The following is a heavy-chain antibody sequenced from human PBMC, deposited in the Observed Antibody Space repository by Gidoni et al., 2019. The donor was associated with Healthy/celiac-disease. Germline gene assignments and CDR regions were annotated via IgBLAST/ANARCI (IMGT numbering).Heavy chain of an antibody. CDR2: MNPNSGNT. CDR1: GYTFTSYD. Sequence: QVQLVQSAAEVKKPGASVKVSCKPSGYTFTSYDINWVRQATGQGLEWTGWMNPNSGNTGYAQKFHGRVTMTRNTSISTAYMELSSLRSEDTAVYYCARGSASIFGVVINWFDPWGQGTLVTVSS. J-gene: IGHJ5*02. D-gene: IGHD3-3*01. V-gene: IGHV1-8*01. CDR3: ARGSASIFGVVINWFDP.